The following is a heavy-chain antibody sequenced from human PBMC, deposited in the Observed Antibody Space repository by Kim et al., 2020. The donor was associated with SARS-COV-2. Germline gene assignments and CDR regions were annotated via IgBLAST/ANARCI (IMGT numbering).Heavy chain of an antibody. V-gene: IGHV4-39*01. CDR1: GGSISSSSYY. D-gene: IGHD2-15*01. CDR3: ARHYGGALGLVVVAATDY. Sequence: SETLSLTCTVSGGSISSSSYYWGWIRQPPGKGLEWIGSIYYSGSTYYNPSLKSRVTISVDTSKNQFSLKLSSVTAADTAVYYCARHYGGALGLVVVAATDYWGQGTLVTVSS. J-gene: IGHJ4*02. CDR2: IYYSGST.